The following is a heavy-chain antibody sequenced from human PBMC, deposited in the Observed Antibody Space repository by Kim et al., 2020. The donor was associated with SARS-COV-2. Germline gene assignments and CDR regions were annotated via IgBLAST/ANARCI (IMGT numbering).Heavy chain of an antibody. CDR2: IKPSDGST. D-gene: IGHD2-2*01. J-gene: IGHJ4*02. CDR1: GYSFTNYF. V-gene: IGHV1-46*01. Sequence: ASVKVSCKASGYSFTNYFIHWVRQAPGQGFEWMGIIKPSDGSTSYAQKFRGRVTMTRDTSTSTLYMELRSLTSDDTAIYYCARDLYNVIFDTSGYWGDWGQGTLVTVSS. CDR3: ARDLYNVIFDTSGYWGD.